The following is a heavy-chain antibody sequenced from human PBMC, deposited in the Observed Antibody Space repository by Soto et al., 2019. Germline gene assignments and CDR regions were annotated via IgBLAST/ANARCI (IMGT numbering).Heavy chain of an antibody. CDR3: ARDFAEVNGMDV. CDR1: GYTFTSYG. CDR2: ISAYNGNT. Sequence: QVQLVQSGAEVKKPGASVKVSCKASGYTFTSYGISWVPQAPGQGLEWVGWISAYNGNTNYAQKLPGRVTMTTYTSTRTAYMELRSLRSDVTAVYYCARDFAEVNGMDVWGQGTTVTVSS. J-gene: IGHJ6*02. V-gene: IGHV1-18*01.